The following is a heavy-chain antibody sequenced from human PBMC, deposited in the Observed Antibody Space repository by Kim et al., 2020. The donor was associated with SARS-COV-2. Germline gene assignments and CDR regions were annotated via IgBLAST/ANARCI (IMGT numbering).Heavy chain of an antibody. J-gene: IGHJ6*02. V-gene: IGHV3-30*04. CDR2: ISYDGSNK. Sequence: GGSLRLSCAASGFTFSSYAMHWVRQAPGKGLEWVAVISYDGSNKYYVDSVKGRFTISRDNSKNTLYLQMNSLRAEDTAVYYCARDPDPYYDFWSGYYTPHGMDVWGQGTTVTVSS. CDR1: GFTFSSYA. D-gene: IGHD3-3*01. CDR3: ARDPDPYYDFWSGYYTPHGMDV.